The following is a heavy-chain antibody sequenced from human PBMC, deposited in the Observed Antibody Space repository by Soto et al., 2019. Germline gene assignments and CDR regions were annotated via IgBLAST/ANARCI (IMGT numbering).Heavy chain of an antibody. CDR1: GFAFSTYG. CDR3: AKDYVLEWLRYYYGMDV. Sequence: QVQLVESGGGVVQPGRSLRLSYAASGFAFSTYGMHWVRQAPGKGLEWVAVISYDGTNKYYADSVKGRFTISRDNSKNTLYLQMNSLRAEDTAVYYCAKDYVLEWLRYYYGMDVWGQGTTVTVSS. J-gene: IGHJ6*02. D-gene: IGHD3-3*01. V-gene: IGHV3-30*18. CDR2: ISYDGTNK.